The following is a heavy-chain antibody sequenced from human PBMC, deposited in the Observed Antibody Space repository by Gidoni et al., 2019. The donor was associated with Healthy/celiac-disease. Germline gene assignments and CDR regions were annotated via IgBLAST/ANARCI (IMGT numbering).Heavy chain of an antibody. CDR3: TRSRDPPKTYYYYYYMDV. CDR2: IRSKAYGGTT. V-gene: IGHV3-49*05. CDR1: GFTVGDYA. D-gene: IGHD2-2*01. J-gene: IGHJ6*03. Sequence: EVQLVESGGGLVKPGRSLRLSCTASGFTVGDYAMSWFRQAPGKGLEWVGFIRSKAYGGTTDYAASVKGRFTISRDDSKSIAYLQMNSLKTEDTAVYYCTRSRDPPKTYYYYYYMDVWGKGTTVTVSS.